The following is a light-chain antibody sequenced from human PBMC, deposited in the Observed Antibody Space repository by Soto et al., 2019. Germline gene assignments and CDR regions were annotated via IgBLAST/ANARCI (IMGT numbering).Light chain of an antibody. CDR2: DAS. Sequence: EIVLTQSPDTLSLSPGERATLSCRASQSIRSERLAWYQQKPGQAPRLVIFDASNRASGMPERFSGSGSGTDFTLTINSLQSEDFALYYCLQYSNGPRTFGQGTKVDIK. J-gene: IGKJ1*01. V-gene: IGKV3-11*01. CDR1: QSIRSER. CDR3: LQYSNGPRT.